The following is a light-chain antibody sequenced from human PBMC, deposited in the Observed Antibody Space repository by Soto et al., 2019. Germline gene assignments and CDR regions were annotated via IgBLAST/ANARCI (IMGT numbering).Light chain of an antibody. CDR1: QSVRNY. CDR3: QQRSSWPST. Sequence: EIVLTQSPVTMSLSPGERATLSCRASQSVRNYVAWYQQQPGQAPRLLISRPSNRASVIPARCSGSGSGTDFSLSISSLEPEDSAVYWCQQRSSWPSTCGQGTRWEIK. V-gene: IGKV3-11*01. CDR2: RPS. J-gene: IGKJ5*01.